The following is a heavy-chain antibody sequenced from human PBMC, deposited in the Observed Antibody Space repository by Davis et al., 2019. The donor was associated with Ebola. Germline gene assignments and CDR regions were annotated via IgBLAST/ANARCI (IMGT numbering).Heavy chain of an antibody. CDR2: INQDGSEK. V-gene: IGHV3-7*01. J-gene: IGHJ4*02. CDR1: GFAFSTYW. CDR3: ARDVICPNAICPVNY. D-gene: IGHD2-8*01. Sequence: PGGSLRLSCAASGFAFSTYWMSWVRQAPGKGLEWVANINQDGSEKYYVDSVKGRFTISRDNVKNSLYLQMNSLRAEDTAVYYCARDVICPNAICPVNYWGQGTLVTVSS.